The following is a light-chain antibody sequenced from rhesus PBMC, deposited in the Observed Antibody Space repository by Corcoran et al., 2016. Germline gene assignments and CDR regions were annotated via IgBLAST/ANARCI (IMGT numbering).Light chain of an antibody. CDR2: EVS. Sequence: DIVMTQTPLSLPVTPGEPASISCRSSQSLLDSEDGNTYLDWYLQKPGQSPQLLIYEVSNLASGVPDRFRGSGSDTDFTLKISRVEAEDVGVYYCMQALEFPYSFGQGTKVEIK. J-gene: IGKJ2*01. CDR3: MQALEFPYS. CDR1: QSLLDSEDGNTY. V-gene: IGKV2-104*02.